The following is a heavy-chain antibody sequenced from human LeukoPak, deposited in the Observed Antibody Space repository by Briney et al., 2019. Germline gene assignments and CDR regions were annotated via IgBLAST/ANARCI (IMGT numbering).Heavy chain of an antibody. V-gene: IGHV4-59*12. CDR3: ARSRLVYCSSTSCSYFDY. Sequence: MSSETLSLTCTVSGGSFNSGYWSWLRQPPGKGLEWIGYIYYSGNTNYNPSLKSRVTISVDTSKNQFSLKLSSVTAADTAVYYCARSRLVYCSSTSCSYFDYWGQGTLVTVSS. CDR1: GGSFNSGY. D-gene: IGHD2-2*01. J-gene: IGHJ4*02. CDR2: IYYSGNT.